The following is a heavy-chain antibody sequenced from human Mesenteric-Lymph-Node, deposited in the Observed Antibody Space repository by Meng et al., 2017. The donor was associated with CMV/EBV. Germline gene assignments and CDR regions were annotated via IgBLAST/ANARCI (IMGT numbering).Heavy chain of an antibody. CDR2: MKSKTDGGTI. CDR3: VPDLRRDY. CDR1: GFTFNNAW. J-gene: IGHJ4*02. Sequence: GESLKISCEVSGFTFNNAWMNWVRQAPGKGLEWVGRMKSKTDGGTIDYAAPVKGRFTISRDDSKDTLYLQMNSLKIEDTAVYSCVPDLRRDYWGQGTLVTVSS. V-gene: IGHV3-15*01.